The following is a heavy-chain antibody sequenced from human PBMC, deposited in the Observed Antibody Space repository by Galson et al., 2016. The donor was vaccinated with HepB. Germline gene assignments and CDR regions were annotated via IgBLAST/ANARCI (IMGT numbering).Heavy chain of an antibody. CDR3: AIARYSSSWFGDFDY. CDR2: IWYDGETK. CDR1: GFTISSYW. V-gene: IGHV3-33*08. J-gene: IGHJ4*02. D-gene: IGHD6-19*01. Sequence: SLRLSCAASGFTISSYWMTWVRQAPGKGLEWVALIWYDGETKYSADSVKGRFTISRDNSDNTLYLHMNSLRAEDTAVYYCAIARYSSSWFGDFDYWGQGTLVIVSS.